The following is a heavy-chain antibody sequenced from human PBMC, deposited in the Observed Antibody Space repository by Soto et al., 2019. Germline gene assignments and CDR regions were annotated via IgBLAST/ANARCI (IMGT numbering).Heavy chain of an antibody. Sequence: GGSLRLSCAAPGFTFSSYEMNWVRQAPGKGLEWVSYISSSGSTIYYADSVKGRFTISRDNAKNSLYLQMNSLRAEDTAVYYCARSGYGTVTTNAFDIWGQGTMVTVSS. CDR3: ARSGYGTVTTNAFDI. V-gene: IGHV3-48*03. J-gene: IGHJ3*02. CDR1: GFTFSSYE. CDR2: ISSSGSTI. D-gene: IGHD4-17*01.